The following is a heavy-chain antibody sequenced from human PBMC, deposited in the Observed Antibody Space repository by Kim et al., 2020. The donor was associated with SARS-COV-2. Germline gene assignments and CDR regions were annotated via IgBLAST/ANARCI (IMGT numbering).Heavy chain of an antibody. CDR2: IYYSGST. J-gene: IGHJ4*02. D-gene: IGHD4-17*01. CDR3: ARLYSDDYTVTIVYFDY. V-gene: IGHV4-39*01. Sequence: SETLSLTCTVSGGSISSSSYYWGWIRQPPGKGLEWIGSIYYSGSTYYNPSLKSRVTISVDTSKNQFSLKLSSVTAADTAVYYCARLYSDDYTVTIVYFDYWGQGTLVTVSS. CDR1: GGSISSSSYY.